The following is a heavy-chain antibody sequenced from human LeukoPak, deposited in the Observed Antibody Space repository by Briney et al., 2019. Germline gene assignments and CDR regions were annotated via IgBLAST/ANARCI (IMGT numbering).Heavy chain of an antibody. Sequence: GASVKVSCKASGYTFTGYYMHWVRQAPGQGLEWMGWINPNSGGTNYAQKFQGRVTMTRDTSISTAYMELSRLRSDDTAVYYCARDRGDTVVVPAAIDYWGQGTLVTVSS. CDR2: INPNSGGT. CDR3: ARDRGDTVVVPAAIDY. V-gene: IGHV1-2*02. J-gene: IGHJ4*02. CDR1: GYTFTGYY. D-gene: IGHD2-2*01.